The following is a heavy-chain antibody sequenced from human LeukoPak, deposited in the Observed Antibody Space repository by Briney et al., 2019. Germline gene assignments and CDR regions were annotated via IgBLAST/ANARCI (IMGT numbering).Heavy chain of an antibody. CDR2: ISSSGSTI. D-gene: IGHD3-22*01. V-gene: IGHV3-48*03. Sequence: PGGSLRLSCAASGFTFSSYEMNWVRQAPGKGLEWVSYISSSGSTIYYADSVKGRFTISRDNAKNSLYLQTNSLRAEDTAVYYCASVYDSSGFPVDYWGQGTLVTVSS. CDR3: ASVYDSSGFPVDY. J-gene: IGHJ4*02. CDR1: GFTFSSYE.